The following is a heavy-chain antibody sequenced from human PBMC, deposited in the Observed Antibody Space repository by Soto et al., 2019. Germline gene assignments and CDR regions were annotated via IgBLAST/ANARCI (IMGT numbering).Heavy chain of an antibody. CDR3: ARNDYYDSIGYYQIRWLDP. V-gene: IGHV1-2*02. J-gene: IGHJ5*02. Sequence: ASVKVSCKASGYTFTGYYMHWVAQAPGQGLEWMGWINSNSGGTNYAQKFQGGVTMTRDTSISTAYMELSRLRSDDTAVYYCARNDYYDSIGYYQIRWLDPWGQGTLVTVSS. D-gene: IGHD3-22*01. CDR1: GYTFTGYY. CDR2: INSNSGGT.